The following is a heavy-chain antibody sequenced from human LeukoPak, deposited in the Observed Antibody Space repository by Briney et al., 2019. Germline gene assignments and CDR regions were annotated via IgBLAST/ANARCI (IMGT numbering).Heavy chain of an antibody. D-gene: IGHD6-19*01. V-gene: IGHV3-9*01. CDR3: AKDILAVAGQTEWYFDL. CDR1: GFTFDDYA. J-gene: IGHJ2*01. CDR2: ISWNSGSI. Sequence: GGSLRLSCAASGFTFDDYAMHWVRQAPGKGLEWVSGISWNSGSIGYADSVKGRFTISRDNAMNSLYLQMNSLRAEDTALYYCAKDILAVAGQTEWYFDLWGRGTLVTVSS.